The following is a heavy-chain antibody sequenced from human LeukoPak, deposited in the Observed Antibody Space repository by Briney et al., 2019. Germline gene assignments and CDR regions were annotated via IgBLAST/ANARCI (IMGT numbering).Heavy chain of an antibody. CDR2: ISDSGNTI. J-gene: IGHJ3*02. CDR1: GFTFSDYY. Sequence: SGGSLRLSCAASGFTFSDYYMNWIRQAPGKGLEWVSYISDSGNTIHSADSEKGRFTISRDNAKNSLYLQMNSLRAEDTAVYYCARARDNWNYEAFDIWGQGTMVTVSS. CDR3: ARARDNWNYEAFDI. V-gene: IGHV3-11*01. D-gene: IGHD1-7*01.